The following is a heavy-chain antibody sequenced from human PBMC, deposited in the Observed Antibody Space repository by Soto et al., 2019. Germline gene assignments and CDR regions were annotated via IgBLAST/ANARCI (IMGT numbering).Heavy chain of an antibody. V-gene: IGHV3-30-3*01. J-gene: IGHJ5*02. Sequence: QVQLVESGGGVVQPGRSLRLSCAASGFTFSSYAMHWVRQAPGKGLEWVAVISYDGSNKYYADSVKGRFTISRDNSKNTLYLQMNSLRAEDTAVYYCARDKDVRLLYGDYVGNWFDPWGQGTLVTVSS. CDR3: ARDKDVRLLYGDYVGNWFDP. CDR1: GFTFSSYA. D-gene: IGHD4-17*01. CDR2: ISYDGSNK.